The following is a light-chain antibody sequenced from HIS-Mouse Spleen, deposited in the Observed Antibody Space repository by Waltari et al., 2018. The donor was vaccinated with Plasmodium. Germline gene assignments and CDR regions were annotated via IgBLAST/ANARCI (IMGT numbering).Light chain of an antibody. V-gene: IGLV1-51*01. CDR2: DKN. CDR3: GTWDSSLSAGVV. CDR1: RPHIGNNY. J-gene: IGLJ2*01. Sequence: QSVLTQPPSVSAAPGPKVNISCSVSRPHIGNNYLSWYKQLPGTAPNPLIYDKNKRPSGIPDRFSGSKSGTSATLGITGLQTGDEADYDCGTWDSSLSAGVVFGGGTKLTVL.